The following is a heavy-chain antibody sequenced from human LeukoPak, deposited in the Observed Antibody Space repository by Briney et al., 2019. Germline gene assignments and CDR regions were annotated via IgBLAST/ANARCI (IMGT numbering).Heavy chain of an antibody. Sequence: SDTLSLTCTVSGGSISSYYWGWIRQPPGKGLERLRYIYYSGSTNYNPSLKSRITISLDTSKNQFSLKLSSVTAADTAVYYCAREWRNDFWSGYSVGYFDYWGQGTLVTVSS. CDR1: GGSISSYY. V-gene: IGHV4-59*01. CDR2: IYYSGST. J-gene: IGHJ4*02. D-gene: IGHD3-3*01. CDR3: AREWRNDFWSGYSVGYFDY.